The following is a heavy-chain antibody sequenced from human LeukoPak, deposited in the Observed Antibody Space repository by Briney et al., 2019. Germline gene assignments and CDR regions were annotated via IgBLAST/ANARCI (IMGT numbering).Heavy chain of an antibody. CDR3: AGGLGYCSSTSCFDDAFDI. CDR1: GGSISSYY. V-gene: IGHV4-59*01. CDR2: IYYSGST. D-gene: IGHD2-2*01. J-gene: IGHJ3*02. Sequence: SETLSLTCTVSGGSISSYYWSWIRQPPGKGLEWIGYIYYSGSTNYNPSLKSRVTISVDTSKNQFSLKLSSVTAADTAVYYCAGGLGYCSSTSCFDDAFDIWGQGTMVTVSS.